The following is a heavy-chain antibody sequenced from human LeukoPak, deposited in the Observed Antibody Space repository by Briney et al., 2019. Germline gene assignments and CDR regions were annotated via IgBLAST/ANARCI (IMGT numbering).Heavy chain of an antibody. J-gene: IGHJ5*02. V-gene: IGHV3-23*01. CDR1: GFTFSSYA. CDR2: ISGSGGST. Sequence: GGSLRLSCAASGFTFSSYAMSWVRQAPGKGLEWVSVISGSGGSTYYRDSVKGRFTISRDNAKNTLYLQMNSLRADDTAVYYCARALAVAGTGGFDPWGQGTLVTVSS. D-gene: IGHD6-19*01. CDR3: ARALAVAGTGGFDP.